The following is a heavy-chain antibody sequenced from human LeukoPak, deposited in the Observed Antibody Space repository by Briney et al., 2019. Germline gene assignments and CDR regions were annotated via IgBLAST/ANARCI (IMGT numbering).Heavy chain of an antibody. D-gene: IGHD3-10*01. CDR3: AKVEQLWFGEITHHASYGN. CDR2: INHSGST. CDR1: GGSFSGYY. V-gene: IGHV4-34*01. Sequence: SETLSLTCAVYGGSFSGYYWSWIRQPPGKGLEWIGEINHSGSTNYNPSLKSRVTISVDTSKNQFSLKLSSVTAADTAVYYCAKVEQLWFGEITHHASYGNWGQGTLVTVSS. J-gene: IGHJ4*02.